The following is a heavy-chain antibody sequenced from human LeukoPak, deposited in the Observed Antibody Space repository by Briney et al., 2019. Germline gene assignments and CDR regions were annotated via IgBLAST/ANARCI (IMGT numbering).Heavy chain of an antibody. V-gene: IGHV4-59*08. CDR3: ARLRVDWDYYYGMDV. Sequence: PSETLSLTCTVSGGSLSSYCWSWIRQPPGKGLEWIGYIYYSGSTNYNPSLKSRVTISVDTSKTQFSLKLSSVTAADTAVYYCARLRVDWDYYYGMDVWGQGTTVTVSS. J-gene: IGHJ6*02. CDR1: GGSLSSYC. CDR2: IYYSGST. D-gene: IGHD2-21*01.